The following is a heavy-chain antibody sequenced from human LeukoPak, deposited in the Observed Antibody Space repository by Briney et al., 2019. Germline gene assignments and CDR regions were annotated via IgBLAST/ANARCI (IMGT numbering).Heavy chain of an antibody. D-gene: IGHD4-23*01. J-gene: IGHJ5*02. Sequence: GGSLRLSCAASGFTFSRYSMGWVRQAPGKGLEWVSTITGRSGYTDYTDSLKGRFNISRDNAKNSLFFQMNSLSAADTAVYYCAREDITVVNHIDLWGQGILVTVSS. CDR2: ITGRSGYT. CDR3: AREDITVVNHIDL. CDR1: GFTFSRYS. V-gene: IGHV3-21*01.